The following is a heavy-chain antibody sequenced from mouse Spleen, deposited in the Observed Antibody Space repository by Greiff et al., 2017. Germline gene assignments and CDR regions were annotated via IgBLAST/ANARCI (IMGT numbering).Heavy chain of an antibody. V-gene: IGHV1-15*01. CDR2: IDPETGGT. CDR3: TRMGYYGYYFDY. J-gene: IGHJ2*01. Sequence: QVQLQQSGAELVRPGASVTLSCKASGYTFTDYEMHWVKQTPVHGLEWIGAIDPETGGTAYNQKVKGKAILTADKSSSTAYMELRSLTSEDSAVYYCTRMGYYGYYFDYWGQGTTLTVSS. D-gene: IGHD1-1*01. CDR1: GYTFTDYE.